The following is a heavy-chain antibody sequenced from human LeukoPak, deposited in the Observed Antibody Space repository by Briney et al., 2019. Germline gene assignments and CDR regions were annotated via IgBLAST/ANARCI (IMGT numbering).Heavy chain of an antibody. CDR1: GASISSYY. CDR3: ARERSGSYYENFDY. V-gene: IGHV4-59*06. J-gene: IGHJ4*02. CDR2: IHYSGST. D-gene: IGHD3-10*01. Sequence: SETLSLTCTVSGASISSYYWSWIRQPPGKGLEYLGYIHYSGSTYYNPSLKSRVTISVDTSKNQFSLTLSSVTAADTAVYYCARERSGSYYENFDYWGQGTLVTVSS.